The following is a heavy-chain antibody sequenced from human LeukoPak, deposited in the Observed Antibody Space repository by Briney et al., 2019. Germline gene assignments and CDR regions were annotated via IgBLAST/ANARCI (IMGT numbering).Heavy chain of an antibody. CDR2: IYDTGTT. CDR3: AKVAKYYYGPETYFFFEH. CDR1: DTSIYTYY. J-gene: IGHJ4*02. V-gene: IGHV4-4*07. Sequence: SETLSLTCTVSDTSIYTYYWSWIRQPTGKGLEWIGHIYDTGTTNYNPSLNSRVTMSIDTSKNQFSLNLRSVTAADTAVYYCAKVAKYYYGPETYFFFEHWGQGTLVTVSS. D-gene: IGHD3-10*01.